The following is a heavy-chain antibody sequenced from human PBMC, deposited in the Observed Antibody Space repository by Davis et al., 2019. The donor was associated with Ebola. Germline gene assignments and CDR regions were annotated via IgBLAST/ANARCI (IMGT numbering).Heavy chain of an antibody. CDR1: GFTFSGYT. CDR3: AKDIQGGSSYLDY. J-gene: IGHJ4*02. CDR2: ISSSGTYI. D-gene: IGHD3-16*01. Sequence: GGSLRLSCAASGFTFSGYTMNWVRQAPGKGLEWVSSISSSGTYIYYADSVKGRFTISRDISKNTVYLQMNSLRVEDTAIYYWAKDIQGGSSYLDYWGQGTQVTVSS. V-gene: IGHV3-21*04.